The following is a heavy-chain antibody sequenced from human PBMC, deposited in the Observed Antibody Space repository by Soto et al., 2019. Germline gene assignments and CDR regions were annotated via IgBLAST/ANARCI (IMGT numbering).Heavy chain of an antibody. CDR1: GFIFSNYG. CDR2: IWYDGSNK. CDR3: ARAQYSSSWYPLDY. J-gene: IGHJ4*02. V-gene: IGHV3-33*01. D-gene: IGHD6-13*01. Sequence: QVQLVESGGGVVQPGRSLRLSCAASGFIFSNYGMHWVRQAPGKGLEWVAVIWYDGSNKYYADSLKGRFTISRDNSKNTLYLQMNSLRAEDTAVYYCARAQYSSSWYPLDYWGQGTLVTVSS.